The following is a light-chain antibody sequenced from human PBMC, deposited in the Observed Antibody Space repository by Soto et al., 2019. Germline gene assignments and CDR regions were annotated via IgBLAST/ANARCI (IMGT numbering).Light chain of an antibody. CDR2: DAS. Sequence: DIQMTQSPSSLSASPGERVTLTCRAGQRISTYLAWYQEKPGQAPRLLIYDASTWAFGSPARFRGSGSGTEFNLTITSLEPEDFAVYSCQQRMNYPLTFGQGTKVDIK. CDR1: QRISTY. V-gene: IGKV1-9*01. CDR3: QQRMNYPLT. J-gene: IGKJ1*01.